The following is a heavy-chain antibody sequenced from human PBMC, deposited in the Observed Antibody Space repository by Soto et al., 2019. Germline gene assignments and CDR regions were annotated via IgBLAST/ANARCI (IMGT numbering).Heavy chain of an antibody. V-gene: IGHV1-8*01. CDR2: MNPNSGNT. Sequence: APVKVSCKASGYTYTSYDINWVRQATGQGLEWMGWMNPNSGNTGYAQKFQGRVTMTRNTSISTAYMELSSLRSEDTAVYYCARVASTVTTFHYYYYYYMDVWGKGTTVTVSS. CDR3: ARVASTVTTFHYYYYYYMDV. J-gene: IGHJ6*03. CDR1: GYTYTSYD. D-gene: IGHD4-4*01.